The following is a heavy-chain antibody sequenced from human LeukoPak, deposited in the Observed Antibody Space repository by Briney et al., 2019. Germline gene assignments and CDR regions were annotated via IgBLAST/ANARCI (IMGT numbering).Heavy chain of an antibody. J-gene: IGHJ6*02. Sequence: GGSLRLSCAASGFTFSSYSMNWVRQAPGKGLEWVSYISSSSSTIYYADSVKGRFTISRDNAKNSLYLQMNSLRAEDTAVYYCARDKIAAAGTDYYYGVDVWGQGTTVTVSS. CDR2: ISSSSSTI. CDR3: ARDKIAAAGTDYYYGVDV. V-gene: IGHV3-48*04. D-gene: IGHD6-13*01. CDR1: GFTFSSYS.